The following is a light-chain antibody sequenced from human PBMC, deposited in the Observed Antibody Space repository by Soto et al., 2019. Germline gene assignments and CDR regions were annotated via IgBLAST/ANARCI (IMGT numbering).Light chain of an antibody. CDR1: SSNIGAGYD. CDR3: QSFDNSLGGSYV. J-gene: IGLJ1*01. Sequence: QSALTQPPSVSGAPGQRITISCTGSSSNIGAGYDVHWYQQLPGTVPKLLIFDNNNRPSGVPDRFSGSKSGTSASLAITGLQSEDEADYYCQSFDNSLGGSYVFGTGTKVTVL. CDR2: DNN. V-gene: IGLV1-40*01.